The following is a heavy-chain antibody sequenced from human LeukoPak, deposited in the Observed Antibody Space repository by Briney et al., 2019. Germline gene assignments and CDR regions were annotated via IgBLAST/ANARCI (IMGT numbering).Heavy chain of an antibody. CDR2: IYHSGST. V-gene: IGHV4-30-2*01. D-gene: IGHD6-6*01. J-gene: IGHJ5*02. CDR3: ARSPGLTSIAATNWFDP. CDR1: GGSISSGGYY. Sequence: TSETLSLTCTVSGGSISSGGYYWSWIRQPPGKGLEWIGYIYHSGSTYYNPSLKSRVTISVDRSKNQFSLKLSSVTAADTAVYYCARSPGLTSIAATNWFDPWGQGTLVTVSS.